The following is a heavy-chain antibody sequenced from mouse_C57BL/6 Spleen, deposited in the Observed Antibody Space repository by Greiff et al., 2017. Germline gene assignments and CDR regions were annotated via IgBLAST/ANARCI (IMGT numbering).Heavy chain of an antibody. CDR1: GYSITSDY. V-gene: IGHV3-8*01. CDR3: ARYPYYYGSSFYYFDY. Sequence: EVQLVESGPGLAKPSQTLSLTCSVTGYSITSDYWNWIRKFPGNKLEYMGYISYSGSTYYNPSLKSRISITRDTSKNQYYLQLNSVTTEDTATYYCARYPYYYGSSFYYFDYWGQGTTLTVSS. J-gene: IGHJ2*01. CDR2: ISYSGST. D-gene: IGHD1-1*01.